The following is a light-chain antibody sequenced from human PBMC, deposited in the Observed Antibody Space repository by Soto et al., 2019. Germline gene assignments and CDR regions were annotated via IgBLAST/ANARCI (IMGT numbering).Light chain of an antibody. Sequence: EIVMTQSPATLSVSPGERATLSCRASQSVSSNLAWYQQKPGQAPRLLIYGASTRATGIPARFSGSGSGTEFTLTISSLQSEDFELYYCQQYNTWPPITFGQGTRLEIK. J-gene: IGKJ5*01. V-gene: IGKV3-15*01. CDR1: QSVSSN. CDR3: QQYNTWPPIT. CDR2: GAS.